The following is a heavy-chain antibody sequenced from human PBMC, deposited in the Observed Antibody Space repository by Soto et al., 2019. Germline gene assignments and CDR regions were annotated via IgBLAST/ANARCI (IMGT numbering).Heavy chain of an antibody. CDR2: LYWDDDK. D-gene: IGHD4-17*01. J-gene: IGHJ4*02. CDR3: VHATPVTTGGDY. Sequence: QITLKESGPTLVKPTQTLTLTCTFSGFSLSTTGVGVGWIRQPPGKALDWLALLYWDDDKRYSPSLKSRLTLPKDTPKNQVVLTMTNMDPMATATYYFVHATPVTTGGDYLGQGTLGTVSS. V-gene: IGHV2-5*02. CDR1: GFSLSTTGVG.